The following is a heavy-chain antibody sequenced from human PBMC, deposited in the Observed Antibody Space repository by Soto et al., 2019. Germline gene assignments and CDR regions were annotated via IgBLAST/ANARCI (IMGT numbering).Heavy chain of an antibody. D-gene: IGHD2-15*01. CDR1: GGSFISYS. J-gene: IGHJ6*03. CDR2: IIPIQNKA. Sequence: QGQLVQSGAELKKPGSSVKVSCEASGGSFISYSFTWVRQSPGQGLEWMGRIIPIQNKANYALKFHDRVTITADRSTRTAYMELRSLRPEDTAVYYCAKSLLFVDHAYMDVWGKGTTVTVSS. V-gene: IGHV1-69*02. CDR3: AKSLLFVDHAYMDV.